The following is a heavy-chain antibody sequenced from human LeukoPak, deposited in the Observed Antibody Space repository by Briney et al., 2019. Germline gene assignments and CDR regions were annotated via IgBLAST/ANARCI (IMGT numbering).Heavy chain of an antibody. D-gene: IGHD3-3*01. J-gene: IGHJ5*02. Sequence: PGGSLRLSCAASGFTFSDYYMSWIRQAPGKGLEWLSYISSSGSTVYYADSVKGRFAISRDNAKNSLYLQMNSLRAEDTAVYYCARVGVNVLRFLEWPLAWFDPWGQGTLVTVSS. CDR2: ISSSGSTV. CDR3: ARVGVNVLRFLEWPLAWFDP. CDR1: GFTFSDYY. V-gene: IGHV3-11*04.